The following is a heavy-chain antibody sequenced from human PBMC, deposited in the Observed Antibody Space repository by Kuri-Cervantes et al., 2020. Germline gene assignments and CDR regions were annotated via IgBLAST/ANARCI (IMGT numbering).Heavy chain of an antibody. D-gene: IGHD2-2*01. V-gene: IGHV4-34*01. Sequence: SETLSLTCAVYGGSFSGYYWSWIRQPPGKGLEWIGEINHSGSTNYNPSLKSRVTISVDTSKNQFSLKLSSVTAADTAVYYCARDRLPALWGQGTLVTVSS. CDR1: GGSFSGYY. CDR3: ARDRLPAL. CDR2: INHSGST. J-gene: IGHJ4*02.